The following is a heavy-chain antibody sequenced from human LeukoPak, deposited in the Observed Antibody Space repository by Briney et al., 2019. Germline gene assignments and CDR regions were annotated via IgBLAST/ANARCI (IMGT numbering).Heavy chain of an antibody. D-gene: IGHD6-19*01. V-gene: IGHV4-59*12. CDR3: ARAFRYSSGWYFDY. CDR1: GGSISSYY. Sequence: PSETLSLTCTVSGGSISSYYWSWIRQPPGKGLEWIGYIYYSGSTNYNPSLRGRVTMSVDTSKNQFSLNLSSVTAADTAVYYCARAFRYSSGWYFDYWGQGALVTVSS. J-gene: IGHJ4*02. CDR2: IYYSGST.